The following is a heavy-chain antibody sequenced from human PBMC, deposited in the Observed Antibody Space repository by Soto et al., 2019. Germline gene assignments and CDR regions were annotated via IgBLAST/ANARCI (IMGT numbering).Heavy chain of an antibody. V-gene: IGHV1-8*02. D-gene: IGHD4-17*01. CDR1: GYTFTGYY. CDR2: MNPNSGNT. CDR3: ASGGHDYGHMDY. J-gene: IGHJ4*02. Sequence: ASVKVSCKASGYTFTGYYMHWVRQAPGQGLEWMGWMNPNSGNTGYAQKFQGRVTMTRNTSISTAYMELSSLRSEDTAVYYCASGGHDYGHMDYWGQGTLVTVAS.